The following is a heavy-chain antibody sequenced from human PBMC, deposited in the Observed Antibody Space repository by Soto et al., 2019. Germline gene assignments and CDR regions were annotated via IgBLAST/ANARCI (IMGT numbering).Heavy chain of an antibody. D-gene: IGHD2-2*01. V-gene: IGHV4-39*01. CDR2: IYYSGTS. CDR1: GGSISDDTYY. CDR3: ARLHCDSPNCVPLDP. J-gene: IGHJ5*02. Sequence: PSETLSLTCTVSGGSISDDTYYWGWIRQPPGKGLEWIGSIYYSGTSSYNPSPKSRVTMPVDTSKKQLSLRLSSVTAADTAVYYCARLHCDSPNCVPLDPWGQGTLVTVS.